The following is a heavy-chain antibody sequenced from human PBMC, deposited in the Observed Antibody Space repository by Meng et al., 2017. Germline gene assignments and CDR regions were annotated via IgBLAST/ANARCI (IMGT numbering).Heavy chain of an antibody. J-gene: IGHJ4*02. CDR2: INPNSGGT. CDR1: GYTFTSYD. V-gene: IGHV1-2*02. Sequence: ASVKVSCKASGYTFTSYDINWVRQAPGQGHEGMGWINPNSGGTNYAQKFQGRVTMTRDTSISTAYMQLSRLRSADTAVYYCARDPPYGSGSYYLGADYWGQGTLVTVSS. D-gene: IGHD3-10*01. CDR3: ARDPPYGSGSYYLGADY.